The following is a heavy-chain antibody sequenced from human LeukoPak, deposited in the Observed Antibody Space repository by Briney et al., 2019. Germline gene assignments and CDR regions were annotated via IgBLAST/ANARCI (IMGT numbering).Heavy chain of an antibody. Sequence: SGGSLRLPCAASGFTFDDYGMTWVRQAPGKGLEWVSGINWNGDTIGYADSVKGRFTISRDNAKNSLYLQMNSPRAEDTALYYCARERATLDYYYYMDVWGKGTTVTVSS. V-gene: IGHV3-20*04. D-gene: IGHD5-12*01. CDR2: INWNGDTI. J-gene: IGHJ6*03. CDR1: GFTFDDYG. CDR3: ARERATLDYYYYMDV.